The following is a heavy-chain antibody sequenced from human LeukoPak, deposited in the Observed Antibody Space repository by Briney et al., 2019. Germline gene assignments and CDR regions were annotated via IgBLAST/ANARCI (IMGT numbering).Heavy chain of an antibody. V-gene: IGHV1-69*13. CDR2: IIPIFGTA. J-gene: IGHJ4*02. CDR1: GGTFISYA. CDR3: ARPLGYCSSTSCPFDY. Sequence: SVKVSCKASGGTFISYAISWVRQAPGQGLEWMGGIIPIFGTANCAQKFQGRVTITADESTSTAYMELSSLRSEDTAVYYCARPLGYCSSTSCPFDYWGQGTLVTVSP. D-gene: IGHD2-2*01.